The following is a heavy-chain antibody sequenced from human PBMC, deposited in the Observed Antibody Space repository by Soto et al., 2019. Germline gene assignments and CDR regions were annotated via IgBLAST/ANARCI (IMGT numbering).Heavy chain of an antibody. D-gene: IGHD3-22*01. V-gene: IGHV3-7*03. CDR2: IKQDGSEK. J-gene: IGHJ4*02. CDR3: AREGRGFYDSSGYPDY. Sequence: EVQLVESGGGLVQPGGSLRLSCAASGFTFSSYWMSWVRQAPGKGLEWVANIKQDGSEKYYVDSVKGRFTISRDNAKNSLYLQMNRLRAEDTAVYYCAREGRGFYDSSGYPDYWGQGTLVTFSS. CDR1: GFTFSSYW.